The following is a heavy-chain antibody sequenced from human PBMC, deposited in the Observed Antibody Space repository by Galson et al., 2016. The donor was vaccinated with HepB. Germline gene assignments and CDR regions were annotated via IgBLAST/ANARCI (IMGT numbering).Heavy chain of an antibody. V-gene: IGHV4-39*01. CDR1: GGSISSSSYY. J-gene: IGHJ6*02. D-gene: IGHD5-18*01. CDR3: ARRFRYTYGPPYGMDV. Sequence: SETLSLTCTVSGGSISSSSYYWGWIRQPPGKGLEWIGSIYYSGSTYYNPSLQSRVTISVDTSKNRFSLKMSSVTAADTAVYYCARRFRYTYGPPYGMDVWGHGTTVTVSS. CDR2: IYYSGST.